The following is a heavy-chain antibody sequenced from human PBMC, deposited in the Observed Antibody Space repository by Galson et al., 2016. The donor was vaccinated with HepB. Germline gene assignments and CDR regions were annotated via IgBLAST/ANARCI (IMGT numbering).Heavy chain of an antibody. CDR2: ISGTSTYI. D-gene: IGHD3-9*01. CDR1: GFTFNTYS. Sequence: SLRLSCAASGFTFNTYSMNWVRQAPGKGLEWVSSISGTSTYIYYADSVKGRFTISRDNAKNSLYLQMNSVRAEDTAVYYCARDLRGMIRFFDWSTHFDSWGQGTLVTVSS. CDR3: ARDLRGMIRFFDWSTHFDS. J-gene: IGHJ4*02. V-gene: IGHV3-21*01.